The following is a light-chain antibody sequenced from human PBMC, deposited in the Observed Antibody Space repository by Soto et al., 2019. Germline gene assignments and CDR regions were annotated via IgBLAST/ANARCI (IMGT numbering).Light chain of an antibody. CDR3: QTWGTGIPVV. CDR1: SGHSPYA. CDR2: LNSDGSH. J-gene: IGLJ2*01. V-gene: IGLV4-69*01. Sequence: QPVLTQSPSASASLGDSVKLTCTLSSGHSPYAITWHQQQPEKGPRYLMRLNSDGSHSKGDGIPDRFSGSSSGAERYLTISSLQSEDEADYYCQTWGTGIPVVFGGGTKLTVL.